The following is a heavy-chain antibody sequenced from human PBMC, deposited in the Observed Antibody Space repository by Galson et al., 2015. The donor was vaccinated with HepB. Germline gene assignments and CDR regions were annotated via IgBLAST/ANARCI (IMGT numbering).Heavy chain of an antibody. D-gene: IGHD3-10*01. CDR1: GFTFSSYS. CDR3: ARRYGSGSYYPDY. J-gene: IGHJ4*02. V-gene: IGHV3-48*04. CDR2: ISSSSSTI. Sequence: SLRLSCAASGFTFSSYSMNWVRQAPGRGLEWVSYISSSSSTIYYADSVKGRFTISRDNAKNSLYLQMNSLRAEDTAVYYCARRYGSGSYYPDYWGQGTLVTVSS.